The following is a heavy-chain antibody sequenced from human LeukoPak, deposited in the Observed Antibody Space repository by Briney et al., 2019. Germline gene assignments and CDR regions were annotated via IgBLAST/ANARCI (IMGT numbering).Heavy chain of an antibody. V-gene: IGHV4-30-4*01. D-gene: IGHD3-22*01. CDR3: ARDHRDDNSGCFIDH. CDR1: GGSISSYNYH. CDR2: IYNSGST. J-gene: IGHJ4*02. Sequence: SQALSLTCTVSGGSISSYNYHWSWIRQPPGKGLEWIGYIYNSGSTYYNPSLKSRVTISVDTSKNQFSLRLSSVTAADTAVYYCARDHRDDNSGCFIDHWGQGTLVTAPS.